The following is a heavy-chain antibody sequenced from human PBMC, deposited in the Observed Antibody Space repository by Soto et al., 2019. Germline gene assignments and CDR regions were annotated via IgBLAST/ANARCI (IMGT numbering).Heavy chain of an antibody. CDR1: GFSFTSYA. V-gene: IGHV3-33*01. J-gene: IGHJ4*02. CDR2: ILYDENNK. Sequence: QVQLVESGGGVVQPGGSLRLSCTASGFSFTSYAMHWVRQEPGKGLEWVALILYDENNKYYADSVKGRFTISRDNSKHTLYLQMNSLRAEDTAVYYCARVGVVATWDLFDFWGQGTLVTVSS. D-gene: IGHD5-12*01. CDR3: ARVGVVATWDLFDF.